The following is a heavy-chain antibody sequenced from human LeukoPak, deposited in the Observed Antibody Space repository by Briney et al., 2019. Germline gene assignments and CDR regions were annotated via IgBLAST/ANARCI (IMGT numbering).Heavy chain of an antibody. J-gene: IGHJ4*02. D-gene: IGHD5-12*01. V-gene: IGHV4-34*09. CDR2: INHSGST. Sequence: PSETLSLTCAVYGGSFSGYYWSWIRQPPGKGLEWIGEINHSGSTNYNPSLKSRVTISVDTSKNQFSLKLSSVTAADTAVYYCARGRGGYDSDYWGQGTLVTVSS. CDR1: GGSFSGYY. CDR3: ARGRGGYDSDY.